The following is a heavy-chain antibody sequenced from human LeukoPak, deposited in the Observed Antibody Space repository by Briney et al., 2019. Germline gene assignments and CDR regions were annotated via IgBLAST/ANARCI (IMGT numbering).Heavy chain of an antibody. Sequence: GGSLRLSCAASGFTFSSYEMNWVRQAPGKGLEWVSYISTSASTIYYADSVRGRFTSSRDNAKNSLYLQMNSLRAEDTAVYYCARRGTSRSSYYFDYWGQGTLVTVSS. CDR1: GFTFSSYE. V-gene: IGHV3-48*03. CDR3: ARRGTSRSSYYFDY. CDR2: ISTSASTI. J-gene: IGHJ4*02.